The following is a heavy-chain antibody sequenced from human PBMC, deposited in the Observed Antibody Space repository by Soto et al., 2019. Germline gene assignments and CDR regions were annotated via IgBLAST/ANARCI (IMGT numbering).Heavy chain of an antibody. CDR1: GFSLSTSEVG. Sequence: QITLKESGPTLVKPTQTLTLTCTFSGFSLSTSEVGVGWIRQPPGKALQWLALIYWDDDKRYSPSLKSRLTITQDPSKNHVVLTMTNMDPVDTATYYCAHAPGIAVTANWFDPWGQGILVTVSS. V-gene: IGHV2-5*02. J-gene: IGHJ5*02. CDR2: IYWDDDK. CDR3: AHAPGIAVTANWFDP. D-gene: IGHD6-19*01.